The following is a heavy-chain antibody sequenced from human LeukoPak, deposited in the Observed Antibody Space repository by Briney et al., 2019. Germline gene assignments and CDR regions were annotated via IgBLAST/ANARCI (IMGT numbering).Heavy chain of an antibody. CDR3: ARGQTVATRHFDS. Sequence: GGSVRLSCAASGFTFSSYSMSWVRQAPGKGLEWVSIISGDSGIIYYADSLKGRFTISRDDAKKSLFLQMNSLRAEDTAVYYCARGQTVATRHFDSWGQGTLVTVPS. D-gene: IGHD5-12*01. V-gene: IGHV3-21*01. CDR2: ISGDSGII. CDR1: GFTFSSYS. J-gene: IGHJ4*02.